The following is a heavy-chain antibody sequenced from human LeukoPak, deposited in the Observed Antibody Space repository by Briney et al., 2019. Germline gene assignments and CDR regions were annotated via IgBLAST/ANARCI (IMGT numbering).Heavy chain of an antibody. J-gene: IGHJ4*02. Sequence: SVKVSCKASGGTFSSYAISWVRQAPGQGLEWMGGIIPIFGTANYAQKFQGRVTITADESTSTAYMELSSLRSEDTAVYYCASPRFNYYDSSGCYLWGQGTLVTVSS. CDR1: GGTFSSYA. CDR2: IIPIFGTA. V-gene: IGHV1-69*13. D-gene: IGHD3-22*01. CDR3: ASPRFNYYDSSGCYL.